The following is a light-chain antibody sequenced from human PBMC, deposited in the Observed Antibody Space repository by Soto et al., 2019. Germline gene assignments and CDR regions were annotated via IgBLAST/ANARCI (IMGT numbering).Light chain of an antibody. CDR3: QQYGSSGT. V-gene: IGKV3-20*01. Sequence: EIVLTQSPGTLFLSPGERATLSCMAIQSVSNNYLAWYQQKPGQAPRLLIYGASNRATGIPDRLSGSGSGTVFTLTISRLEPEYFPVYYCQQYGSSGTFGQGTKVDI. CDR2: GAS. J-gene: IGKJ1*01. CDR1: QSVSNNY.